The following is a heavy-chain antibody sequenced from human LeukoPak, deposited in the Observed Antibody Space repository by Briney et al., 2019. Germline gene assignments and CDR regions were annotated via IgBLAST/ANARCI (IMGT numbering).Heavy chain of an antibody. CDR3: ARDPGYDYVWGSYRSFDY. D-gene: IGHD3-16*02. J-gene: IGHJ4*02. CDR2: ISSSGSTI. Sequence: GGSVRLSCAASGFTFSSYEMNWVRQAPGKGLEWVSYISSSGSTIYYADSVKGRFTISRDNAKNSLYLQMNSLRAEDTAVYYCARDPGYDYVWGSYRSFDYWGQGTLVTVSS. V-gene: IGHV3-48*03. CDR1: GFTFSSYE.